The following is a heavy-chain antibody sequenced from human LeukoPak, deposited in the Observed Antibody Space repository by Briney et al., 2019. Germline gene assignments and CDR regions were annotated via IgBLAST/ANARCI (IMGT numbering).Heavy chain of an antibody. Sequence: SETLSLTXTVSGGSIRSSSYYWSWIRQPPGKGLDWIGSIYYSGSTYYNPSLKSRVTISVDTSKNQFSLKLSSVTAADTAVYYCARRGVAAFDPWGQGTLVTVSS. CDR2: IYYSGST. V-gene: IGHV4-39*01. CDR3: ARRGVAAFDP. J-gene: IGHJ5*02. CDR1: GGSIRSSSYY. D-gene: IGHD3-16*01.